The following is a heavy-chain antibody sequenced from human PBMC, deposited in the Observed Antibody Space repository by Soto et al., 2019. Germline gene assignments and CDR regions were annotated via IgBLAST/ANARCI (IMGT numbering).Heavy chain of an antibody. CDR1: GFAFRSFT. Sequence: GGSLRLSCAASGFAFRSFTMNWVRQAPGKGLEWVSTISSNSAYIYYTDALRGRFTISRDNAKNSLHLQMNSLRAEDTAVYYCTRDASRDSSARGWFDPWGPGTLVTVSS. D-gene: IGHD6-13*01. V-gene: IGHV3-21*01. CDR2: ISSNSAYI. CDR3: TRDASRDSSARGWFDP. J-gene: IGHJ5*02.